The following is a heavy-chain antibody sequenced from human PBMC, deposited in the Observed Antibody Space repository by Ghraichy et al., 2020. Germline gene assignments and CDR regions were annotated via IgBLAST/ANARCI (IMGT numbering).Heavy chain of an antibody. CDR2: IFYSGTT. CDR3: ARDHAGAYYYYAMDV. V-gene: IGHV4-31*03. Sequence: SETRSLTCTVSGVSISSDDYYWTWIRQHPGKGLEWIGYIFYSGTTYYNPSLKSRLNMLVDTSKNQFSLKLSSVTAADTAVYYCARDHAGAYYYYAMDVWGQGTTVTVSS. J-gene: IGHJ6*02. D-gene: IGHD2-8*02. CDR1: GVSISSDDYY.